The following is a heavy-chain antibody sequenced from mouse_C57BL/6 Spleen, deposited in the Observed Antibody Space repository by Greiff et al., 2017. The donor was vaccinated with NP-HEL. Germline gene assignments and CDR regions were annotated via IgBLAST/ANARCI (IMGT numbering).Heavy chain of an antibody. CDR3: TRDHYDSAWFAY. Sequence: EVKLVESGEGLVKPGGSLKLSCAASGFTFSSYAMSWVRQTPEKRLEWVAYISSGGDYIYYADTVKGRFTISRDNARNTLYLQMSSLKSEDTAMYYCTRDHYDSAWFAYWGQGTPVTVSA. J-gene: IGHJ3*01. CDR1: GFTFSSYA. CDR2: ISSGGDYI. V-gene: IGHV5-9-1*02. D-gene: IGHD2-4*01.